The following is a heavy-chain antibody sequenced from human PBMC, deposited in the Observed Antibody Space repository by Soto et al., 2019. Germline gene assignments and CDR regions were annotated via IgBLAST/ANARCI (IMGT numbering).Heavy chain of an antibody. CDR1: GYTLTELS. CDR2: FDPEDGET. J-gene: IGHJ5*02. Sequence: GASVKVSCKVSGYTLTELSMHWVRQAPGKGLEWMGGFDPEDGETIYAQKFQGRVTMTEDTSTDTAYMELSSLRSEDTAVYYCATNLIYDFWSGSQTWGQGTLVTVSS. CDR3: ATNLIYDFWSGSQT. V-gene: IGHV1-24*01. D-gene: IGHD3-3*01.